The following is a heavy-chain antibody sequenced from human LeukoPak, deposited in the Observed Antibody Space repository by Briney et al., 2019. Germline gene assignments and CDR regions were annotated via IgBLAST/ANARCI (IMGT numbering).Heavy chain of an antibody. CDR1: GFTFDDCA. V-gene: IGHV3-43*02. Sequence: GGSLRLSCAASGFTFDDCAMHWVRQAPGKGLEWVSLISRDGGSTYYADSVKGRFTISRDNSKNSLYLQMNSLRTEDTALYYCGQDGPGYCSSTSCYGIDYWGQGTLVTVSS. D-gene: IGHD2-2*01. CDR3: GQDGPGYCSSTSCYGIDY. CDR2: ISRDGGST. J-gene: IGHJ4*02.